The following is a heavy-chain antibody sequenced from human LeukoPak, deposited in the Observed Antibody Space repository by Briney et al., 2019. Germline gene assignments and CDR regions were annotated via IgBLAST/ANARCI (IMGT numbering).Heavy chain of an antibody. Sequence: SETLSLTCAVYGGSFSGYYWSWIRQPPGKGLEWIGEINHSGSTNYNPSLKSRVTISVDTSKNQFSLKLSSVTAADTAVYYCASSRRPALGYWGQGTLVTVSS. CDR2: INHSGST. J-gene: IGHJ4*02. CDR1: GGSFSGYY. CDR3: ASSRRPALGY. V-gene: IGHV4-34*01. D-gene: IGHD1-1*01.